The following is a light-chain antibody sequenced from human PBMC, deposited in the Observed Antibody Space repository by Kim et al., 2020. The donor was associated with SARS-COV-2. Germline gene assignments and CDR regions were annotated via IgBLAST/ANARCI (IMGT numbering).Light chain of an antibody. CDR3: SSYTSSSTLI. CDR1: SSDVGSYNR. J-gene: IGLJ2*01. Sequence: QSALTQPPSVSGSPGQSVTISCTGTSSDVGSYNRFSWYQQPPGTAPKLIIYEVSDRPSGVPHRFSGSKSGNTASLTISWLQTEDEADYYCSSYTSSSTLIFGGGTQLTVL. CDR2: EVS. V-gene: IGLV2-18*02.